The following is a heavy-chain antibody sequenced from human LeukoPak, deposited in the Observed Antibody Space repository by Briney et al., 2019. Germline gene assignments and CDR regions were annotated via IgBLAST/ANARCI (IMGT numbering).Heavy chain of an antibody. D-gene: IGHD5-18*01. CDR2: IYHSGGT. CDR1: GGSISSSNW. CDR3: ARDLINTAMGFDY. J-gene: IGHJ4*02. Sequence: SETLSLTCAVSGGSISSSNWWSWVRQPPGRGLEWIGEIYHSGGTNYNPSLKSRVSISVDKSKNQFSLLLSSVTAADTAVYYCARDLINTAMGFDYWGQGTLVTVSS. V-gene: IGHV4-4*02.